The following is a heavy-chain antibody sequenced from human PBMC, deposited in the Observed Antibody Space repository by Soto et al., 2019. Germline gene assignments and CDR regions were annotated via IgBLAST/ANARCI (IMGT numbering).Heavy chain of an antibody. V-gene: IGHV2-70*11. CDR3: ARSSGWYNEGYYYYYGMDV. D-gene: IGHD6-19*01. CDR2: IDWDDDK. J-gene: IGHJ6*02. Sequence: SGPTLVNPTQTLTLTCTFSGFSLSTSGMCVSWIRQPPGKALEWLARIDWDDDKYYSTSLKTRLTISKDTSKNQVVLTMTNMDPVDTATYYCARSSGWYNEGYYYYYGMDVWGQGTTVTVSS. CDR1: GFSLSTSGMC.